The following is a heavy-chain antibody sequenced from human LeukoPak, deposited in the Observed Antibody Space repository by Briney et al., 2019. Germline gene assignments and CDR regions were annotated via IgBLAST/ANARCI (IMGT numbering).Heavy chain of an antibody. CDR3: ARGHHNWFDP. CDR2: ISYDGSNK. J-gene: IGHJ5*02. Sequence: GRSLRLSCAASGFTFSSYAMHWVRQAPGKGLEWVAVISYDGSNKYYADSVKGRFTISRDNSKNTLYLQMNSLRSEDTAVYYCARGHHNWFDPWGQGTLVTVSS. CDR1: GFTFSSYA. V-gene: IGHV3-30*04.